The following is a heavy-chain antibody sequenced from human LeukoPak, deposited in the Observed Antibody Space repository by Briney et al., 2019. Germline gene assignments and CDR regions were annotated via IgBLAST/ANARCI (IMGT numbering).Heavy chain of an antibody. J-gene: IGHJ3*02. D-gene: IGHD6-13*01. CDR1: GGSFSGYY. V-gene: IGHV4-34*01. CDR3: ARDQLGIRAFDI. Sequence: SETLSLTCAVYGGSFSGYYWSWIRQPPGKGLEWIGEINHSGSTNYNPSLKSRVTISVDRSKNQFSLKMSSVTAADTAVYYCARDQLGIRAFDIWGQGTMVTVSS. CDR2: INHSGST.